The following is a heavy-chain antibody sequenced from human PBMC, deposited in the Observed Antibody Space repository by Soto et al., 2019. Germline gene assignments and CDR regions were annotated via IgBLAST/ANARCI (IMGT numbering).Heavy chain of an antibody. J-gene: IGHJ6*03. CDR1: WDRVSRNSAA. D-gene: IGHD1-7*01. CDR2: TYYRSRWYN. V-gene: IGHV6-1*01. Sequence: SQTLSITCAISWDRVSRNSAACNWIRKSPSRGLEWLGRTYYRSRWYNDYAVSVKSRITVNPDTSKNQFSLHLNSVTPEDTAVYYCAGTTSLQLYYMDVWDKGTTVTVSS. CDR3: AGTTSLQLYYMDV.